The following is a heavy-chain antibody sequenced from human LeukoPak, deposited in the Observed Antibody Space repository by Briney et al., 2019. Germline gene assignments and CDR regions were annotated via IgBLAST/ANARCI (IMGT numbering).Heavy chain of an antibody. CDR3: AKDRVERYCSSTSCSRRAKGRQARISSGYMDV. J-gene: IGHJ6*03. Sequence: PGGSLRLSCAASGFTFSSYGMHWVRQAPGKGLEWVAFIRYDGSNKYYADSVKGRFTISRDNSKNTLYLQMNSLRAEDTAVHYCAKDRVERYCSSTSCSRRAKGRQARISSGYMDVWGKGTTVAVSS. V-gene: IGHV3-30*02. D-gene: IGHD2-2*01. CDR2: IRYDGSNK. CDR1: GFTFSSYG.